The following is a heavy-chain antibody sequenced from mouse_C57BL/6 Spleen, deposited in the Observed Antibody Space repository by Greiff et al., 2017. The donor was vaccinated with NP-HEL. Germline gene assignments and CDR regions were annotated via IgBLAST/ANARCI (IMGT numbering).Heavy chain of an antibody. V-gene: IGHV5-6*01. J-gene: IGHJ3*01. CDR1: GFTFSSYG. D-gene: IGHD2-5*01. CDR3: ARQEGYSNYSWFAY. Sequence: EVHLVESGGDLVKPGGSLKLSCAASGFTFSSYGMSWVRQTPDKRLEWVATISSGGSYTYYPDSVKGRFTISRDNAKNTLYLQMSSLKSEDTAMYYCARQEGYSNYSWFAYWGQGTLVTVSA. CDR2: ISSGGSYT.